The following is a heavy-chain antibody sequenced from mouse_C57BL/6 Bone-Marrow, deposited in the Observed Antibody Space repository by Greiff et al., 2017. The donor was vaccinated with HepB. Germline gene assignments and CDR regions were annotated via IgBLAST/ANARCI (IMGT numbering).Heavy chain of an antibody. V-gene: IGHV1-76*01. CDR3: ARNYDYDGY. Sequence: QVQLKQSGAELVRPGASVKLSCKASGYTFTDYYINWVKQRPGQGLEWIARIYPGSGNTYYNEKFKGKATLTAEKSSSTAYMQLSSLTSEDSAVYFCARNYDYDGYWGQGTTLTVSS. CDR1: GYTFTDYY. D-gene: IGHD2-4*01. J-gene: IGHJ2*01. CDR2: IYPGSGNT.